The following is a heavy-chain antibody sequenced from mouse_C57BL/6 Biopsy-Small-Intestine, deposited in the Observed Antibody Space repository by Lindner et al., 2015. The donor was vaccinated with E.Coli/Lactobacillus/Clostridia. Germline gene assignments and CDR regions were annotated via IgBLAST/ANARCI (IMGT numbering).Heavy chain of an antibody. CDR1: GFTFSDYG. CDR2: ISSNSNTI. Sequence: VQLQESGGGLVKPGGSLKLSCAASGFTFSDYGMHWVRQAPEKGLEWVAYISSNSNTIYHADTVKGRFTISRDNAKNTLFLQMTSLRSEDTAMYYCARPHYYAMDYWGQGTSVTVSS. J-gene: IGHJ4*01. CDR3: ARPHYYAMDY. V-gene: IGHV5-17*01.